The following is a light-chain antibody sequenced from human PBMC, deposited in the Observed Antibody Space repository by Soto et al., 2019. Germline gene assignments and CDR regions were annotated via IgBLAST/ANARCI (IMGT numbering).Light chain of an antibody. Sequence: DIQMTQSPSSLSASVGDRVTITCRASQSISRYLHWYQQKPGKAPKLLIYAASSLQSGVPSRFSGSGSGTDFTLTISSLQPEDFATYYCQQLNSYPITFGQGTRLEIK. CDR1: QSISRY. CDR3: QQLNSYPIT. J-gene: IGKJ5*01. CDR2: AAS. V-gene: IGKV1-39*01.